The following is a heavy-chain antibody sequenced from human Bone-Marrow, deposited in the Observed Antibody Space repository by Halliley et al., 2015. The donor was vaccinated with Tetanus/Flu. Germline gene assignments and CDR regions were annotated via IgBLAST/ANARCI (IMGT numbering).Heavy chain of an antibody. D-gene: IGHD6-6*01. J-gene: IGHJ4*02. CDR3: ARQISPGIGSSRPLFDF. CDR2: ISSRSAYT. Sequence: SLRLSCAASGFTFDSYTMNWVRQAPGKGLEWVSSISSRSAYTQYADSMEGRFTISRDNGKNSLYLQMVSLRAEDTAVYYCARQISPGIGSSRPLFDFWGQGTLVTVSS. CDR1: GFTFDSYT. V-gene: IGHV3-21*06.